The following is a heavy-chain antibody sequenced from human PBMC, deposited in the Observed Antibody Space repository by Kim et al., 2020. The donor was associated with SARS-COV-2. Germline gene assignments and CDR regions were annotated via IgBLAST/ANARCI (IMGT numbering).Heavy chain of an antibody. J-gene: IGHJ5*02. D-gene: IGHD3-10*01. Sequence: RFTISRDNSKNTLYLQMNSLRAEDTAVYYCARDVGLKMVRGVISHNWFDPWGQGTLVTVSS. CDR3: ARDVGLKMVRGVISHNWFDP. V-gene: IGHV3-30*07.